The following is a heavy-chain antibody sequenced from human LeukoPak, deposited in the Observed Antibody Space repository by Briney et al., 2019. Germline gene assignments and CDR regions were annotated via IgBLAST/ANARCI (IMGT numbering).Heavy chain of an antibody. J-gene: IGHJ1*01. CDR2: TRNKAKSYTI. D-gene: IGHD2-15*01. CDR1: GFTFSDHY. CDR3: VTCSGGGCYYFRH. Sequence: PGGSLRLSCAASGFTFSDHYMDWVRQAPGKGLEWVGRTRNKAKSYTIDYAASVKGRFTISRDDSQSSLYLQMNSLQTEDTAVYYCVTCSGGGCYYFRHWGQGTLVTVSS. V-gene: IGHV3-72*01.